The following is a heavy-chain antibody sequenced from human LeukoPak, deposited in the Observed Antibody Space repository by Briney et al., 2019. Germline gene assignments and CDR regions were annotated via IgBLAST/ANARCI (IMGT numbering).Heavy chain of an antibody. CDR3: ASMVRTMDPYYFDY. CDR1: GGSISSYY. J-gene: IGHJ4*02. CDR2: VFYSGST. Sequence: PSETLSLTCTVSGGSISSYYWSWIRQPPGKGLEWIGYVFYSGSTYYNPSLKSRVTISVDTSKNQFSLKLSSVTAADTAVYYCASMVRTMDPYYFDYWGQGTLVTVSS. V-gene: IGHV4-59*08. D-gene: IGHD4/OR15-4a*01.